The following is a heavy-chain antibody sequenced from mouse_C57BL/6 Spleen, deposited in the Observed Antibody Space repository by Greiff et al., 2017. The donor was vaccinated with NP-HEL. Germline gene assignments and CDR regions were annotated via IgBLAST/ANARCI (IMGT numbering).Heavy chain of an antibody. CDR3: ARDYYGSSYDAMDY. V-gene: IGHV1-80*01. J-gene: IGHJ4*01. CDR1: GYAFSSYW. Sequence: VQLQQSGAELVKPGASVKISCKASGYAFSSYWMNWVKERPGKGLEWIGQIYPGDGDTDYNGKFKGKATLTADKSSSTAYMQLRSLTSEDSAVYFCARDYYGSSYDAMDYLGQGASVTVSS. D-gene: IGHD1-1*01. CDR2: IYPGDGDT.